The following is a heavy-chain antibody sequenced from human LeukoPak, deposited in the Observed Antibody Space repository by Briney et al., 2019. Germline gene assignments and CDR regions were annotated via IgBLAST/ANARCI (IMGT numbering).Heavy chain of an antibody. CDR2: IYTSGST. J-gene: IGHJ3*02. CDR3: ARDSYYHDSSGPPWDAFDI. V-gene: IGHV4-61*02. D-gene: IGHD3-22*01. Sequence: SETLSLTCTVSGGSISSGSYYWSWIRQPAGKGLEWIGRIYTSGSTNYNPSLKSRVTISVDTSKNQFSLKLSSVTAADAAVYYCARDSYYHDSSGPPWDAFDIWGQGTMVTVSS. CDR1: GGSISSGSYY.